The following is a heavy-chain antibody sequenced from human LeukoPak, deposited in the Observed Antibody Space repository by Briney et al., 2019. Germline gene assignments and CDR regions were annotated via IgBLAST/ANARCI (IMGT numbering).Heavy chain of an antibody. D-gene: IGHD2-15*01. CDR3: ARAVYCSGGGCFWYFDL. CDR2: ISSSSRFI. V-gene: IGHV3-21*01. Sequence: PGGSLRLSCAASGFAFSSYAMSWVRQAPGKGLEWVSLISSSSRFIYYGDSVKGRFTISRDNAKKSPYLQMNSLRAEDTAVYYCARAVYCSGGGCFWYFDLWGRGTLVTVSS. CDR1: GFAFSSYA. J-gene: IGHJ2*01.